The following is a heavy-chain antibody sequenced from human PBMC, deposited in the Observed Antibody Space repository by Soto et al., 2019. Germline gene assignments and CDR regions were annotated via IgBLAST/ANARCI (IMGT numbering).Heavy chain of an antibody. D-gene: IGHD3-9*01. J-gene: IGHJ6*02. V-gene: IGHV3-11*01. CDR3: AQDYDVLTGPTAFFGLDL. Sequence: GGSLRLSCAASGFTFSDYYMSWIRQAPGKGLEWVSYISSSGSTIYYADSVKGRFTISRDNAEKSSYLQMDSLRVEDTALYFCAQDYDVLTGPTAFFGLDLWGQGTMVTVSS. CDR2: ISSSGSTI. CDR1: GFTFSDYY.